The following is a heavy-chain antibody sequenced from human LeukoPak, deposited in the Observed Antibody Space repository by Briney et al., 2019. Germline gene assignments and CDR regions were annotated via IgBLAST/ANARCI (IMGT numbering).Heavy chain of an antibody. CDR3: AKSYNGYESKPDY. CDR1: GFTFNTYT. Sequence: GGSLRLSCAASGFTFNTYTMNWVRQAPGKGLEWVSYISGSSGIIDYADSVRDRFTISRDNAKNSLYLQMNSLRAEDTAVYYCAKSYNGYESKPDYWGQGTLVTVSS. J-gene: IGHJ4*02. CDR2: ISGSSGII. D-gene: IGHD5-12*01. V-gene: IGHV3-48*01.